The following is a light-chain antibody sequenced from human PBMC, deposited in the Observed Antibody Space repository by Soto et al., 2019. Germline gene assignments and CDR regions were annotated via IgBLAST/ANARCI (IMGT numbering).Light chain of an antibody. CDR2: AVN. CDR1: SSDVGRHDL. Sequence: QPVLTQPASVSGSPGQSITISCTGTSSDVGRHDLVSWYQQHPGKAPKVMIYAVNNRPSGVSNRFSGSKSGNTASLTISGLQAEDEADYYCCSYAGARTLVFGGGTKLTVL. J-gene: IGLJ2*01. CDR3: CSYAGARTLV. V-gene: IGLV2-23*02.